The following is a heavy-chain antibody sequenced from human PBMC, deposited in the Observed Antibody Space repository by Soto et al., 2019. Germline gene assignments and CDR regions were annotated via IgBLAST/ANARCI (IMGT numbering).Heavy chain of an antibody. CDR3: ARDRPPGSLYGMDA. V-gene: IGHV1-18*01. CDR2: ISADSGYT. J-gene: IGHJ6*02. CDR1: GYIFTTYG. Sequence: QIQLVQSGGEVERPGASVTVSCEASGYIFTTYGLSWVRQTPAHGLEWMGWISADSGYTQYAQFLQGRVTMTRDTSTNTGYMELRDLTSDDTGIYHCARDRPPGSLYGMDAWGQGTAVTVSS.